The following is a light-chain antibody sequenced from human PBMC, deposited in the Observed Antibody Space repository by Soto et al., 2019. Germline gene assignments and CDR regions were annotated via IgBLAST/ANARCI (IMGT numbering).Light chain of an antibody. J-gene: IGKJ2*01. Sequence: DIQITQSPSTLSASVGDRVTITCRATQSVSRWLVWYQQKPGRAPKLLIYDASTLESGVPSRFSGGGSGTQFTLTISSLQPEDFATYYCQQYNLYLSYTFGQGTKLQIK. CDR2: DAS. CDR3: QQYNLYLSYT. CDR1: QSVSRW. V-gene: IGKV1-5*01.